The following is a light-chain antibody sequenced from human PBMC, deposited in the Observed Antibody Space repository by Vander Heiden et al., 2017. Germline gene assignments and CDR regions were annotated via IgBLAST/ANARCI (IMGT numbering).Light chain of an antibody. Sequence: QSVLTQPPSVSEAPRQRVTISCSGSSSNIGNNAVNWYQQIPGKAPKLLIYYNDLLPSGVSDRFSGSKSGTSASLAISGLQSEDEADYYCAAWDDSLNGVLFGGGTKLTVL. J-gene: IGLJ2*01. V-gene: IGLV1-36*01. CDR1: SSNIGNNA. CDR2: YND. CDR3: AAWDDSLNGVL.